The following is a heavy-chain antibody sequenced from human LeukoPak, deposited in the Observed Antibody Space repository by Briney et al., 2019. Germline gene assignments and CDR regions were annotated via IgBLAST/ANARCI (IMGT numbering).Heavy chain of an antibody. D-gene: IGHD6-19*01. CDR1: GASISGSGYY. CDR3: GRQGLASRAFDL. J-gene: IGHJ3*01. CDR2: IYYTGST. Sequence: SETLSLTCAVSGASISGSGYYLGWSRQPPGKGLEWIGNIYYTGSTYYNASLQSRVTISVDTSKNQFSLKLNSVPAADTALYYCGRQGLASRAFDLWGQGTMVTVSS. V-gene: IGHV4-39*01.